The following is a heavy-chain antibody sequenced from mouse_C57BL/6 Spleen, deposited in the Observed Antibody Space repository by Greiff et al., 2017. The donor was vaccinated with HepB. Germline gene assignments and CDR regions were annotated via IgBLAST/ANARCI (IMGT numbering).Heavy chain of an antibody. D-gene: IGHD4-1*01. CDR2: IRNKANGYTT. CDR3: ARYKANWDYWYFDV. CDR1: GFTFTDYY. V-gene: IGHV7-3*01. Sequence: EVQGVESGGGLVQPGGSLSLSCAASGFTFTDYYMSWVRQPPGKALEWLGFIRNKANGYTTEYSASVKGRFTISRDNSQSILYLQMNALRAEDSATYYCARYKANWDYWYFDVWGTGTTATVSS. J-gene: IGHJ1*03.